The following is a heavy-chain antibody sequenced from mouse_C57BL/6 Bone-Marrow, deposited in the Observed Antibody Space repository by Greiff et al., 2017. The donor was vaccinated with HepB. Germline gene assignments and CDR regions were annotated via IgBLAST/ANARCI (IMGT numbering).Heavy chain of an antibody. D-gene: IGHD1-1*01. CDR1: GFTFSSYG. CDR3: ARQGYYGSSYGYFDV. CDR2: ISSGGSYT. V-gene: IGHV5-6*01. Sequence: EVQRVESGGDLVKPGGSLKLSCAASGFTFSSYGMSWVRQTPDKRLEWVATISSGGSYTYYPDSVKGRFTISRDNAKNTLYLQMSSLKSVDTAMYYCARQGYYGSSYGYFDVWGTGTTVTVSS. J-gene: IGHJ1*03.